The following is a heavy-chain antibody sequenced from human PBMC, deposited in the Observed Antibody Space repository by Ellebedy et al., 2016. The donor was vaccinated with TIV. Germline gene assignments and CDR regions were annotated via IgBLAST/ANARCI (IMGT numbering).Heavy chain of an antibody. V-gene: IGHV4-39*07. CDR3: ASDHTNWDGMDV. J-gene: IGHJ6*02. CDR1: GASVSTTSYY. CDR2: FSYGGPT. Sequence: MPSETLSLTCTVSGASVSTTSYYWVWFRQPPGKGLGWIGSFSYGGPTCYNPSLKTRVTISVDTSKNQFSLRLNSVTAADTAVYYCASDHTNWDGMDVWGQGTTVSVSS. D-gene: IGHD2-8*01.